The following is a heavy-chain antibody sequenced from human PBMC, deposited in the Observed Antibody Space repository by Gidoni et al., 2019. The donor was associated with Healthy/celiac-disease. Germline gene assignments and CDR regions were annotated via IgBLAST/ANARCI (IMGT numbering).Heavy chain of an antibody. D-gene: IGHD6-13*01. CDR1: GGSFSGYY. CDR2: INHSGST. V-gene: IGHV4-34*01. J-gene: IGHJ4*02. Sequence: QVQLQPWGAGLLKPSETLSLTCAVYGGSFSGYYWSWIRQPPGKGLEWIGEINHSGSTNYNPALKSRVTISVDTSKNQFSLKLSSVTAADTAVYYCARGPRYSSSWYRYWGQGTLVTVSS. CDR3: ARGPRYSSSWYRY.